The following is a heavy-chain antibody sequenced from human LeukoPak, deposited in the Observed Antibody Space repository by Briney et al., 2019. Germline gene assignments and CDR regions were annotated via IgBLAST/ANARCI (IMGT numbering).Heavy chain of an antibody. CDR3: AREYGSGSYFFFDY. Sequence: SETLSLTCAVYGGSFSGYSWTWIRQPPGKGLEWIGEITHSGSTNYNPFLKSRVTMSVDTSKSQFSLKLTSVTAADTAVYYCAREYGSGSYFFFDYWGQGTLVTVSS. J-gene: IGHJ4*02. CDR1: GGSFSGYS. CDR2: ITHSGST. V-gene: IGHV4-34*01. D-gene: IGHD3-10*01.